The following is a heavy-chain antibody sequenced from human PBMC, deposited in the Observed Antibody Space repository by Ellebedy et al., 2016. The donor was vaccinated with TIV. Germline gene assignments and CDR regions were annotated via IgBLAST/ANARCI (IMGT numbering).Heavy chain of an antibody. J-gene: IGHJ4*02. CDR2: IYYSGST. Sequence: SETLSLTCTVSGGSISSYYWGWIRQPPGKGLEWIGSIYYSGSTYYNPSLKSRVTISVDTSKNQFSLKLSSVTAADTAVYYCASQKVIAAAVPFDYWGQGTLVTVSS. D-gene: IGHD6-13*01. CDR1: GGSISSYY. CDR3: ASQKVIAAAVPFDY. V-gene: IGHV4-39*01.